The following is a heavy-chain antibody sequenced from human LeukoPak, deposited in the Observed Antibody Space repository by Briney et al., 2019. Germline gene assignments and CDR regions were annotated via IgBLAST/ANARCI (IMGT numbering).Heavy chain of an antibody. Sequence: SETLSLTCAVHGDSFSGYYWNWIRQPPGKGLEWIGEINHSGSTNYNPSLKSRVTISVDTSKNQFSLRLSSVTAADTSVYYCARVTCDGSGYYYCNYYFDNWGQGTLVTVSS. D-gene: IGHD3-22*01. V-gene: IGHV4-34*01. CDR2: INHSGST. CDR3: ARVTCDGSGYYYCNYYFDN. CDR1: GDSFSGYY. J-gene: IGHJ4*02.